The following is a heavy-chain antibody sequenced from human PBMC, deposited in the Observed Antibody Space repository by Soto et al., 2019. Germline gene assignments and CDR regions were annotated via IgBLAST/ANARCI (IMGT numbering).Heavy chain of an antibody. CDR1: GYTFTSYG. D-gene: IGHD3-10*01. CDR2: ISGYNGNT. Sequence: QVQLVQSGAEVKKPGASVKVSCKASGYTFTSYGVSWVRQAPGQGLEWMGWISGYNGNTNYAQKLPGRVPMTTDTSTSTAYMELRSLRSDDTAVYYCARAGKYYYGSGSPYYYGMDVWGQGITVTVSS. V-gene: IGHV1-18*04. J-gene: IGHJ6*02. CDR3: ARAGKYYYGSGSPYYYGMDV.